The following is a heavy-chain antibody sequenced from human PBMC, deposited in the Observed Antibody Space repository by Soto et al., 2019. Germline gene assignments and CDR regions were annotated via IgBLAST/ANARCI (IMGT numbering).Heavy chain of an antibody. D-gene: IGHD6-6*01. CDR1: GGTFSSYA. CDR3: ACSSSSGVWFDP. V-gene: IGHV1-69*13. J-gene: IGHJ5*02. Sequence: SVKVSCKASGGTFSSYAISWVRQAPGQGLEWMGGIIPIFGTANYAQKFQGRVTITADESTSTAYMELSSLRSEDTAVYYCACSSSSGVWFDPWGQGTLVTVSS. CDR2: IIPIFGTA.